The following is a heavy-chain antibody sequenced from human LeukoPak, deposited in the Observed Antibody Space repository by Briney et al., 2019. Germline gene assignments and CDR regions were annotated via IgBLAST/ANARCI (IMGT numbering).Heavy chain of an antibody. Sequence: SETLSLTCTVSGGSTSSYYWSWIRQPPGKGLEWIGYIYYSGSTNYNPSLKSRVTISVDTSKNQFSLKLSSVTAADTAVYYCARHMGIAAALDAFDIWGQGTMVTVSS. J-gene: IGHJ3*02. CDR1: GGSTSSYY. D-gene: IGHD6-13*01. CDR3: ARHMGIAAALDAFDI. CDR2: IYYSGST. V-gene: IGHV4-59*08.